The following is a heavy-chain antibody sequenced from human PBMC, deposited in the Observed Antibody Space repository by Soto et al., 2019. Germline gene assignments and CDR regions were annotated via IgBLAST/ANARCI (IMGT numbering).Heavy chain of an antibody. CDR1: GYTFTSNA. J-gene: IGHJ4*02. CDR3: ARSIVVVTALDY. CDR2: INAGNGNT. V-gene: IGHV1-3*05. D-gene: IGHD2-21*02. Sequence: QVQLVQSGAEEKKPGASVKVSCKTSGYTFTSNAMHRVRQAPGRRLEWMGWINAGNGNTKYSQKFQGRVTITRDTSASTAYMELSSLRSEDTAVYYCARSIVVVTALDYWGQGTLVTVSS.